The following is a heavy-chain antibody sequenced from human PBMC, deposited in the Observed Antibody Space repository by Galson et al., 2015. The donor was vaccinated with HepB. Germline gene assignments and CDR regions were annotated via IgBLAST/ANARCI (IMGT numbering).Heavy chain of an antibody. Sequence: SLRLSCAASGYTFTSYGLNWVRQAPGKGLEWVSYITGSGTNIHYADSVRGRFTISIDTAKKSLYLQMNSLRAEDTAVYYCARLASGYDFWEHGDFDYWGQGTLVTVSS. D-gene: IGHD5-12*01. CDR2: ITGSGTNI. CDR1: GYTFTSYG. J-gene: IGHJ4*02. V-gene: IGHV3-48*01. CDR3: ARLASGYDFWEHGDFDY.